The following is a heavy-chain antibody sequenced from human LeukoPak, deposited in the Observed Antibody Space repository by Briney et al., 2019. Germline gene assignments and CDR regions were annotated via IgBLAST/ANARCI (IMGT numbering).Heavy chain of an antibody. CDR2: ISYDGRNM. CDR3: AKSLSRGLSSYYLRE. Sequence: GGSLRLSCAASGFAFSTYYIHWVRQPPGKGLEWVAVISYDGRNMYYGDSVKGRFTISRDNSKNTLYLQMNSLRPEDTAVYYCAKSLSRGLSSYYLREWGQGTLVTVSS. J-gene: IGHJ4*02. CDR1: GFAFSTYY. D-gene: IGHD6-19*01. V-gene: IGHV3-30*18.